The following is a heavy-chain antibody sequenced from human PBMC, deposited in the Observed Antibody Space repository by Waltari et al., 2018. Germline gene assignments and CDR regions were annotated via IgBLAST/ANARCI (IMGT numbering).Heavy chain of an antibody. J-gene: IGHJ4*02. CDR2: TWSDGSVE. V-gene: IGHV3-33*03. CDR3: AKDAFGNTYLDY. Sequence: QVQLVESGGGVVQPGKSLRLSCVASGFCLSHYGMHWVRQTPGRGVGLVALTWSDGSVEYYAESVRGRFTVSRDNSKNILYLDMDSLRVDDTATYYCAKDAFGNTYLDYWGQGTLVTVSS. D-gene: IGHD3-10*01. CDR1: GFCLSHYG.